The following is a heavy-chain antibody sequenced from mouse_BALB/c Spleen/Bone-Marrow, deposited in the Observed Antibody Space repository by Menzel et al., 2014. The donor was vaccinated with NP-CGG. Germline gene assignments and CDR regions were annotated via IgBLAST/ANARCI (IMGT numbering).Heavy chain of an antibody. CDR1: GYTFTSYH. CDR3: AIYDNYYFAY. D-gene: IGHD2-1*01. CDR2: INPSNGGT. V-gene: IGHV1-53*01. J-gene: IGHJ2*01. Sequence: QVQLKQSGAELVKPGASVKMSCKASGYTFTSYHMYWVKQSPGQGLEWIGDINPSNGGTNYNEKFKSKATLTVDKSSSTAYMQLSSLTSEDSAVYCCAIYDNYYFAYWGQGTPLTVSS.